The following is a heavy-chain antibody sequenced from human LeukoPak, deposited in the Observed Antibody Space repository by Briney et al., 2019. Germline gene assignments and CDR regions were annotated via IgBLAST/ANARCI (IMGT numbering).Heavy chain of an antibody. J-gene: IGHJ5*02. V-gene: IGHV4-59*01. CDR3: AREGTGIDP. D-gene: IGHD1-14*01. CDR2: IYYSGST. CDR1: GGSISSYY. Sequence: SETLSLTCTVSGGSISSYYWSWIRQPPGKGLEWIGYIYYSGSTNYNPSLKSRVTISVDTSKNQFSLKLSSVTAADTAVYYCAREGTGIDPWGQGTLVTVSS.